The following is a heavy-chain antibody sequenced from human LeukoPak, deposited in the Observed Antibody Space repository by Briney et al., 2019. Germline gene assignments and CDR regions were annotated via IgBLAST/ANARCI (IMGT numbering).Heavy chain of an antibody. V-gene: IGHV4-4*09. CDR1: GGSNNSYY. J-gene: IGHJ5*02. CDR2: THPSRNT. Sequence: SETLSLSCTVSGGSNNSYYWSWIRQPPGKGLEWIGYTHPSRNTNCRPSLERRVHISIDMSRHQFSLKLNSETAADRPVYYCARKAPKKAWFDPWGQGTLVSVSS. CDR3: ARKAPKKAWFDP.